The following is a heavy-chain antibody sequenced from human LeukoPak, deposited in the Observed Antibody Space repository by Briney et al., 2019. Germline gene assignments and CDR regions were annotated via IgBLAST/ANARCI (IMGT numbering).Heavy chain of an antibody. Sequence: GGSLRLSCLASGFIFSNYWMTWVRQAPGKGLEWVANINQDVSERNYVDSVKGRFTISRDNAKNSLYLQMNSLRAEDTAVYYCARDRGYSTFDFWGQGTMVPVSS. CDR3: ARDRGYSTFDF. CDR1: GFIFSNYW. J-gene: IGHJ3*01. V-gene: IGHV3-7*05. CDR2: INQDVSER. D-gene: IGHD5-18*01.